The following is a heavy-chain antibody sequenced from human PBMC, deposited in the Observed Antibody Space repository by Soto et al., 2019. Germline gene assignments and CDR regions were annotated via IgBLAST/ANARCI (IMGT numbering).Heavy chain of an antibody. CDR2: IYHSGST. CDR3: ARALWGPAGHINWFDP. D-gene: IGHD2-2*01. V-gene: IGHV4-4*02. Sequence: PSETLSLTCTVSGDSISSNNWWSWVRQPPGKGLEWIGEIYHSGSTNYNPSLKGRVTISVDKSKNQFSLKLNSVTAADTAVYYCARALWGPAGHINWFDPWGQGTLVTISS. CDR1: GDSISSNNW. J-gene: IGHJ5*02.